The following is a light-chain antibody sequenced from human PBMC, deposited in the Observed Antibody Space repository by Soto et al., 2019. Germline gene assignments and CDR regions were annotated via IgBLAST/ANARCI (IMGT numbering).Light chain of an antibody. CDR2: EVV. V-gene: IGLV2-8*01. CDR3: ISFAGNNWV. CDR1: NRDVGDYNY. Sequence: QSALTQPPSASGSPGQSVTISCTGTNRDVGDYNYVSWYQQHPGKAPKLLIYEVVKRPSGVPDRFSGSKSGNSASLTVSGLRAEDEGDYYCISFAGNNWVFGPGTKVTVL. J-gene: IGLJ1*01.